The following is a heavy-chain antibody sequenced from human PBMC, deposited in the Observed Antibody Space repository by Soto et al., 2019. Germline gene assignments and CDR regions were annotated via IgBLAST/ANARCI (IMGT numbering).Heavy chain of an antibody. J-gene: IGHJ6*02. Sequence: PGESLKISCKGSGYSFTSYWIGWVRQMPGKGLEWMGIIYPGDSDTRYSPSFQGQVTISADKSISTAYLQWSSLKASDTAMYYCARPINCGGDCYYGMDVWGQGTTVTVSS. CDR2: IYPGDSDT. CDR3: ARPINCGGDCYYGMDV. CDR1: GYSFTSYW. V-gene: IGHV5-51*01. D-gene: IGHD2-21*01.